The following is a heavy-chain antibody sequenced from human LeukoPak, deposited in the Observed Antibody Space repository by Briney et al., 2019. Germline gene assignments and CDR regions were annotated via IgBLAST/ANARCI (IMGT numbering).Heavy chain of an antibody. Sequence: GGSLRLSCAASGFTFSSYSMNWVRQAPGKGLEWVSYISSSSSTIYYADSVKGRFTISRDNAKDSLYLQMNSLRAEDTAVYYCARAMYYYDSSGFRHWGQGTLVTVSS. J-gene: IGHJ4*02. CDR2: ISSSSSTI. V-gene: IGHV3-48*01. D-gene: IGHD3-22*01. CDR3: ARAMYYYDSSGFRH. CDR1: GFTFSSYS.